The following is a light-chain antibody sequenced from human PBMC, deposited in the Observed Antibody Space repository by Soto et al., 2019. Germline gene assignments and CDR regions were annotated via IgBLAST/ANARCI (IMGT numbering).Light chain of an antibody. Sequence: QSVLTQPPSVSGAPGQRVTISCTGSSSNIGAGYDVHWYQHLPGTAPKLLIYGNSNRPSGVPDRFSGSKSGTSASLAITGLQAVDEADYYCQSYDSSLSGPVVFGGGTKVTVL. CDR2: GNS. J-gene: IGLJ2*01. CDR1: SSNIGAGYD. V-gene: IGLV1-40*01. CDR3: QSYDSSLSGPVV.